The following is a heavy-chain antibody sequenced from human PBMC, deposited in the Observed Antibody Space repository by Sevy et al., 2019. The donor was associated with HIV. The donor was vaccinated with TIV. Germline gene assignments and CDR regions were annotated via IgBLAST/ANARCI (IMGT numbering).Heavy chain of an antibody. J-gene: IGHJ6*03. Sequence: SETLSLSCSVSGGSVSSGTYYWSWIRQPPGKGLEWIGHIYKTGSSNYKLSLQSRVTISVDTSTNQFSLRPRSVTAADTAVYYCARVPRGQLWYSGPIGGYYYHMDVWGKGTTVTVSS. CDR2: IYKTGSS. CDR3: ARVPRGQLWYSGPIGGYYYHMDV. D-gene: IGHD3-16*01. V-gene: IGHV4-61*01. CDR1: GGSVSSGTYY.